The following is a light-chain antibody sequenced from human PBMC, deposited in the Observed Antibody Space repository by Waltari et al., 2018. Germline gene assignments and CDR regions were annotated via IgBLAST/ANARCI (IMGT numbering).Light chain of an antibody. Sequence: DIVMTQSPLSLPVTPGEPASISCRSSQSLLHSNGYYYLDWYLQKPGQSPQLLIYLGSNRASGVPDRFTGSASGTDFTLKISRVEAEDVGVYYCMQALQTWTFGQGTKEEIK. CDR3: MQALQTWT. CDR1: QSLLHSNGYYY. V-gene: IGKV2-28*01. J-gene: IGKJ1*01. CDR2: LGS.